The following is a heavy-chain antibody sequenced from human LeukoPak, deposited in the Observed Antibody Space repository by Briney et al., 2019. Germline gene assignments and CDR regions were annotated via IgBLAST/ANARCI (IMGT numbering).Heavy chain of an antibody. J-gene: IGHJ4*02. D-gene: IGHD5-18*01. Sequence: SETLSLTCTVSGGSISSGDYYWSWIRQPPGKGLEWIGYIYYTGNTNYNPSLKSRVTISVDTSKNQFSLKLSSVTAADTAVYYCARLGVASRGYTYGPDYWGQGTLVTVSS. CDR2: IYYTGNT. CDR3: ARLGVASRGYTYGPDY. CDR1: GGSISSGDYY. V-gene: IGHV4-61*08.